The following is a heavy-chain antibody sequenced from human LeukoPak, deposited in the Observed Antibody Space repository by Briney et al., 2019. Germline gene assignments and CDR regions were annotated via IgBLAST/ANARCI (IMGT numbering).Heavy chain of an antibody. CDR3: ARSTYGGYYYYYYMDV. J-gene: IGHJ6*03. CDR1: GFTFGSYS. V-gene: IGHV3-21*01. CDR2: ISSSSSYI. Sequence: PGGSLRLSCAASGFTFGSYSMNWVRQAPGKGLEWVSSISSSSSYIYYADSVKGRFTISRDNAKNSLYLQMNSLRAEDTAVYYCARSTYGGYYYYYYMDVWGKGTTVTVSS. D-gene: IGHD2-8*01.